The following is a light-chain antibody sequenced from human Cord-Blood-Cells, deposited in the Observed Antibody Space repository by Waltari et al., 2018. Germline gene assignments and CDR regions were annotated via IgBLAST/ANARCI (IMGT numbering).Light chain of an antibody. J-gene: IGKJ5*01. V-gene: IGKV1-33*01. CDR1: QDISNY. CDR2: DAS. CDR3: EQYDNVLST. Sequence: DIQIPQSPSSLSASVGARVTIPCQSSQDISNYLNSYQQKPGKAPKLLAYDASNLETGAPSRFSGSGSGTDVTFNSSSLQPEDIATYDCEQYDNVLSTFGQGTRLEIK.